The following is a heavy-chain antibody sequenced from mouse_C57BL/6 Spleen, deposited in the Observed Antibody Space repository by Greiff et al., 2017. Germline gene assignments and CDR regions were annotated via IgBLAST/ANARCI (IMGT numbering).Heavy chain of an antibody. V-gene: IGHV1-55*01. D-gene: IGHD2-4*01. CDR2: IYPGSGST. CDR1: GYTFTSYW. Sequence: VQLQQSGAELVKPGASVKMSCKASGYTFTSYWITWVKQRPGQGLEWIGDIYPGSGSTNYNEKFKSKATLTVDTSSSTAYMQLSSLTSEDSAVYYCATRSYDYDAWFAYWGQGTLVTVSA. J-gene: IGHJ3*01. CDR3: ATRSYDYDAWFAY.